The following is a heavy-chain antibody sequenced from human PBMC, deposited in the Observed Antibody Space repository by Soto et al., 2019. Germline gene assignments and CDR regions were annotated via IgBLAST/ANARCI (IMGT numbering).Heavy chain of an antibody. CDR1: GFTFSSYG. J-gene: IGHJ3*02. Sequence: GGSLRLSCAASGFTFSSYGMHWVRQAPGKGLEWVAVIWYDGSNKYYADSVKGRFTISRDNSKNTLYLQMNSLRAEDTAVYYCARDIAARAGGAFDIWGQGTMVTVSS. V-gene: IGHV3-33*01. CDR2: IWYDGSNK. D-gene: IGHD6-6*01. CDR3: ARDIAARAGGAFDI.